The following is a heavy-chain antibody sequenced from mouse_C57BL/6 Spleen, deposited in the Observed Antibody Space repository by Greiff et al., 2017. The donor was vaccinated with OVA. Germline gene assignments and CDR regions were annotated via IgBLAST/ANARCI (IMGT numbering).Heavy chain of an antibody. D-gene: IGHD3-2*02. CDR3: ATADSSGYWFAY. CDR1: YLALLASA. Sequence: LQRSGAGLVGPGSSVRLSCRDSYLALLASALTWVKPRPGHGLEWIGSFTMYGDATESSENLKGKATLTANTSSSTAYMELSSLTSEDSAVYYCATADSSGYWFAYWGQGTLVTVSA. J-gene: IGHJ3*01. V-gene: IGHV1-49*01. CDR2: FTMYGDAT.